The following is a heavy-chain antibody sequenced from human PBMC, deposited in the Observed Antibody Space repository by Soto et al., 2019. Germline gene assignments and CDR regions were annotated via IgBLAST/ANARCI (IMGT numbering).Heavy chain of an antibody. CDR2: ISSSSSVI. CDR1: GFILSDCA. Sequence: EVQLVESGGGLVQPGGSLRLSCATSGFILSDCAMNWVRQAPGKGLEWVSYISSSSSVIDYADSVKGRFTVSRDNARNSLYLQMNSLRAEDTAVYYCARDLSCGSNWTDDMDVLGKGPPGTVSS. V-gene: IGHV3-48*01. D-gene: IGHD1-20*01. J-gene: IGHJ6*03. CDR3: ARDLSCGSNWTDDMDV.